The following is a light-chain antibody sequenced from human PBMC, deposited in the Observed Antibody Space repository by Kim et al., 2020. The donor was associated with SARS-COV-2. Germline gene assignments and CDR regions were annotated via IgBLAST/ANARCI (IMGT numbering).Light chain of an antibody. CDR2: YDS. J-gene: IGLJ2*01. CDR3: QVWDISSDHPV. CDR1: NIGSKS. Sequence: PGQPARITCGGNNIGSKSVHWYQQKPGQAPVLVIYYDSDRPSGIPERFSGSNSGNTATLTISRVEAGDEADYYCQVWDISSDHPVFGGGTKLTVL. V-gene: IGLV3-21*04.